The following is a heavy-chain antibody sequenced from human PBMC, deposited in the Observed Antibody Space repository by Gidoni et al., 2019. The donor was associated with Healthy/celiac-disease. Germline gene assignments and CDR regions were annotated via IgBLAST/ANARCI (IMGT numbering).Heavy chain of an antibody. J-gene: IGHJ6*02. CDR2: IYYSGST. V-gene: IGHV4-31*03. CDR1: GGSISRGGYY. Sequence: QLQLQESGPGLVKPSQTLSLTCTVSGGSISRGGYYWSWIRQHPGKGLEWIGYIYYSGSTYYNPSLKSRVTISVDTSKNQFSLKLSSVTAADTAVYYCARDRYYYGMDVWGQGTTVTVSS. CDR3: ARDRYYYGMDV.